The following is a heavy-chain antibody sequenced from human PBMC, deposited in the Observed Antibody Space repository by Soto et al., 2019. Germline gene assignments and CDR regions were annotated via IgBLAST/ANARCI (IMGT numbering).Heavy chain of an antibody. CDR2: TYYRSKWYN. Sequence: SQTLSLTCAISGDSVSSNSAAWNWIRQSPSRGLEWLGRTYYRSKWYNDYAVSVKSRITINTDTSKNQFSLQLNSVTPEDTAVYYCAREGRYFDWLSTPGYYSGMDVWGQGTTVTVSS. CDR1: GDSVSSNSAA. D-gene: IGHD3-9*01. V-gene: IGHV6-1*01. CDR3: AREGRYFDWLSTPGYYSGMDV. J-gene: IGHJ6*02.